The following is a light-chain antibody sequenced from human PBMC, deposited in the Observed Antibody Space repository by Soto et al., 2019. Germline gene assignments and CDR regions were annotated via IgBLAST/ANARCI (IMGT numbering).Light chain of an antibody. CDR3: QQYFESSET. CDR1: QYISSW. Sequence: IRMTQSPSTLSASVGDSVTITCRASQYISSWLAWYQQKPGQAPKLLTYKASNLQSGAPSRFSGSGSGTEFTLNITSLQPDDFATYYCQQYFESSETFGQGTKVDIK. V-gene: IGKV1-5*03. J-gene: IGKJ1*01. CDR2: KAS.